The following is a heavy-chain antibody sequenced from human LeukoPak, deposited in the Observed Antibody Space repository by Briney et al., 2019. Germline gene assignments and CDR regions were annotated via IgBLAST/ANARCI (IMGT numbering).Heavy chain of an antibody. Sequence: ASVKVSCKASGGTFSSYAISWVRQAPGQGLEWMGGIIPIFGTANYAQKFQGRVTITADESTSTAYMELSSLRSEDTAVYFCARGPSGSGSYPSTLFDPWGQGTLVTVSS. J-gene: IGHJ5*02. D-gene: IGHD3-10*01. CDR2: IIPIFGTA. V-gene: IGHV1-69*13. CDR3: ARGPSGSGSYPSTLFDP. CDR1: GGTFSSYA.